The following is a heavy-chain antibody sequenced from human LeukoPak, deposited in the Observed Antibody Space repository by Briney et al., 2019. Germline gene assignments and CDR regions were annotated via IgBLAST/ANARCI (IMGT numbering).Heavy chain of an antibody. CDR1: GDSIGSHY. Sequence: SETLSLTCTVSGDSIGSHYWSLVRQPPGEGLEWVGYIFYVGSTNYNPSLKSRVTISVDTSKNQFSLQLNSVTAADTAVYYCARDYYDSRGEAFDIWGQGTMVTVSS. J-gene: IGHJ3*02. V-gene: IGHV4-59*11. CDR3: ARDYYDSRGEAFDI. CDR2: IFYVGST. D-gene: IGHD3-22*01.